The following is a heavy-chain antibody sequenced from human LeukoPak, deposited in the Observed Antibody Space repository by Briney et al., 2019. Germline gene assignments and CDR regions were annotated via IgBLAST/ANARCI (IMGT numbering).Heavy chain of an antibody. J-gene: IGHJ5*02. Sequence: SETLSLTCTVSGGSFSTYYWSWIRQPPGKELEWIGYIYYSGSTDHNPSLQSRVTMSLDTSKNQFPLKLNSVTATDTAIYYCVRQKQHCDGGSCFPPDTWGQGTLVTVSS. V-gene: IGHV4-59*08. CDR2: IYYSGST. CDR3: VRQKQHCDGGSCFPPDT. D-gene: IGHD2-15*01. CDR1: GGSFSTYY.